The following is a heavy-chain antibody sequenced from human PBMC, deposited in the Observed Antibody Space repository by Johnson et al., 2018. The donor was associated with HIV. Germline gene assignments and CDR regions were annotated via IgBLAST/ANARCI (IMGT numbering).Heavy chain of an antibody. CDR1: GFTFNSYA. CDR2: ISGGGSGT. Sequence: VQLVESGGGLVQPGGSLRLSCAASGFTFNSYAMNWVRQAPGKGLEWVSGISGGGSGTYYADSVKGRFTISRDNSKNTLYLQMNSLRAEDTAVYYCAKVAYSSSYLDAFDIWGQGTMVTVSS. CDR3: AKVAYSSSYLDAFDI. D-gene: IGHD6-6*01. V-gene: IGHV3-23*04. J-gene: IGHJ3*02.